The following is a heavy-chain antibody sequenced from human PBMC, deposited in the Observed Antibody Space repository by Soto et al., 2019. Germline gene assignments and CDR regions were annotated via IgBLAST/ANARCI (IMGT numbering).Heavy chain of an antibody. Sequence: QVQLVQSGAEVKRPGASVTVSCRSSGDTFNDYYIHWVRQAPGQGLEWMGWINPNGGVTKYAQKFKGWVSMTRDPSIRTVYMQLSRLRSDDTAVYYCARESGAATATLDYYYFYMDVWGTGTTVTVSS. V-gene: IGHV1-2*04. CDR1: GDTFNDYY. J-gene: IGHJ6*03. D-gene: IGHD6-25*01. CDR3: ARESGAATATLDYYYFYMDV. CDR2: INPNGGVT.